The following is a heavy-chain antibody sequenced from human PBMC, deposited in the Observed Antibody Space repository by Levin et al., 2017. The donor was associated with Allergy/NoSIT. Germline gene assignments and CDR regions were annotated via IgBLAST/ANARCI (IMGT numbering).Heavy chain of an antibody. D-gene: IGHD5-18*01. CDR2: IYSGGST. J-gene: IGHJ3*02. V-gene: IGHV3-66*02. CDR1: GFTVSSNY. CDR3: ATGYSYGFNAFDI. Sequence: GGSLRLSCAASGFTVSSNYMSWVRQAPGKGLEWVSVIYSGGSTYYADSVKGRFTISRDNSKNTLYLQMNSLRAEDTAVYYCATGYSYGFNAFDIWGQGTMVTVSS.